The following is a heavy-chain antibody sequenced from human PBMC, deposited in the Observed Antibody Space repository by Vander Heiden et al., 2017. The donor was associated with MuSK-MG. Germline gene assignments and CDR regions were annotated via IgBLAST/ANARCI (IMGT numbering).Heavy chain of an antibody. Sequence: EVQLVQSGAEVKKPGEALRISGKGSGYSFTSYGISWVRQMPGKGLEWMGRIDPSDSYTNYSPSFQGHVTISADKSISTAYLQWSSLKASDTAMYYCARLGGYSYGNNYWGQGTLVTVSS. D-gene: IGHD5-18*01. V-gene: IGHV5-10-1*03. CDR2: IDPSDSYT. J-gene: IGHJ4*02. CDR3: ARLGGYSYGNNY. CDR1: GYSFTSYG.